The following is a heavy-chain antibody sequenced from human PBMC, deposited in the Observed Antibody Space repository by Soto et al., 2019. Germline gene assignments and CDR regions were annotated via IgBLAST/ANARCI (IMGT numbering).Heavy chain of an antibody. CDR1: GFTFSNAW. J-gene: IGHJ6*02. V-gene: IGHV3-15*07. CDR2: IKSKTDGGTT. D-gene: IGHD3-10*01. Sequence: EVQLVESGGGLVKPGGSLRLSCAASGFTFSNAWMNWVRQAPGKGLEWVGRIKSKTDGGTTDYAGPVKGRFTISRDDSRNTLYLQMNILKTEDTAVYYCTTEEVQGYGMDVWGQGTTVTVSS. CDR3: TTEEVQGYGMDV.